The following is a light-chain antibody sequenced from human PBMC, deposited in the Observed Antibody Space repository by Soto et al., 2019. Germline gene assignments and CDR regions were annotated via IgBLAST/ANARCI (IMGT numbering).Light chain of an antibody. CDR1: RSVSNR. V-gene: IGKV3-15*01. CDR2: GAS. CDR3: QQYYNWPVT. J-gene: IGKJ4*01. Sequence: EILMTQSPATLSVSPGETVTFSCRASRSVSNRLAWYQHKPGRAPRLLISGASNGATGIPPKFSGSGSGTEFTLTVDSLQSDDIAVYYCQQYYNWPVTFGGGTKVDIK.